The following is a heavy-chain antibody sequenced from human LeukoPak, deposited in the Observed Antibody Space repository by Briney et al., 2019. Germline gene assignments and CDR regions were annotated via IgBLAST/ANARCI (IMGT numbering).Heavy chain of an antibody. V-gene: IGHV3-74*01. J-gene: IGHJ6*02. CDR3: ASLLTPYHGSGGGGMDV. Sequence: GGSLRLSCAASGFTFSTHWMYWVRHAPGRELVWVSRISGDGSMTSYADSVKGRFTISRDNAKDTLYLQMTSLRVEDTAVYSCASLLTPYHGSGGGGMDVWGQGTTVTVSS. D-gene: IGHD3-10*01. CDR2: ISGDGSMT. CDR1: GFTFSTHW.